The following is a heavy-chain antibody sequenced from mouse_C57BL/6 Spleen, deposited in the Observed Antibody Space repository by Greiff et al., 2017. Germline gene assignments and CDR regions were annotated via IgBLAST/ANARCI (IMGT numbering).Heavy chain of an antibody. V-gene: IGHV1-15*01. CDR3: TRPATAQALYYYAMDY. CDR1: GYTFTDYE. Sequence: QVQLQQSGAELVRPGASVTLSCKASGYTFTDYEMHWVKQTPVHGLEWIGAIDPETGGTAYNQKFKGKAILTADKSSSTAYMELRSLTSEDSAVYYCTRPATAQALYYYAMDYWGQGTSVTVSS. J-gene: IGHJ4*01. D-gene: IGHD3-2*02. CDR2: IDPETGGT.